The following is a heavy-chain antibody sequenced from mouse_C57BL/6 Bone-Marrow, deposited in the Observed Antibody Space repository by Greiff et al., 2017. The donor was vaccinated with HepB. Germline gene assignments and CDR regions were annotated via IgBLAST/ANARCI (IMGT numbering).Heavy chain of an antibody. J-gene: IGHJ1*03. CDR2: INSDGGST. CDR3: ARLGRPDWYFDV. CDR1: EYEFPSHD. D-gene: IGHD4-1*01. Sequence: EVKVEESGGGLVQPGESLKLSCESNEYEFPSHDMSWVRKTPEKRLELVAAINSDGGSTYYPDTMERRFIISRDNTKKTLYLQMSSLRSEDTALYYCARLGRPDWYFDVWGTGTTVTVSS. V-gene: IGHV5-2*03.